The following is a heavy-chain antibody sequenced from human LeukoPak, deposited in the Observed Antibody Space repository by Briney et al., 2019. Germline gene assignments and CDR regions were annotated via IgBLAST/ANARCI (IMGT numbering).Heavy chain of an antibody. CDR2: ITGSGGST. CDR3: AKGRPIPWEPPPDFDY. D-gene: IGHD1-26*01. CDR1: GFTLTVYA. J-gene: IGHJ4*02. Sequence: RPSPAASGFTLTVYATSLAPHAPRNGPECVLGITGSGGSTYYAESVKGRCTISRDNSKTTLYLQMSSLRAEDTAVYYCAKGRPIPWEPPPDFDYWRQGTLVTASS. V-gene: IGHV3-23*01.